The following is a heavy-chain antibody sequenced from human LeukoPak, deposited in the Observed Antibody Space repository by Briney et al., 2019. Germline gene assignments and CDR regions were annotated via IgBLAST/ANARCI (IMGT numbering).Heavy chain of an antibody. CDR2: IYYSGST. V-gene: IGHV4-31*03. J-gene: IGHJ4*02. CDR1: GGSISSGGYY. CDR3: ARMRITMVRGVIITAYYFDY. D-gene: IGHD3-10*01. Sequence: SETLSLTCTVSGGSISSGGYYWSWIRQHPGKGLEWIGYIYYSGSTYYNPSLKSRVTISVDTSKNQFSLKLSSVTAADTAVYYSARMRITMVRGVIITAYYFDYWGQGTLVTVSS.